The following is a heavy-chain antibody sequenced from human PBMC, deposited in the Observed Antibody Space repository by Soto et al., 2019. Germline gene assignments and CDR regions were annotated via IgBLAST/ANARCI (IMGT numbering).Heavy chain of an antibody. V-gene: IGHV3-11*01. CDR2: ISNSGRTI. CDR3: ASLPYPWGWFDP. D-gene: IGHD3-16*01. J-gene: IGHJ5*02. CDR1: GFSFSDYY. Sequence: GGSLRLSCAASGFSFSDYYMSWIRQAPGKGLEWISYISNSGRTIYYADSLKGRFTISRDNAKNSLYLQMNSLRVDDTAMYYCASLPYPWGWFDPWGQGTLVTVSS.